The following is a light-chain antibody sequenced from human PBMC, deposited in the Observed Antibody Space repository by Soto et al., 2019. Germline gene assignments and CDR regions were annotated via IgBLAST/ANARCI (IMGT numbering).Light chain of an antibody. V-gene: IGKV1-9*01. CDR1: QGINRY. J-gene: IGKJ4*01. Sequence: IQSTQSPSSLSASVGDRVTITCRASQGINRYLAWYQEEPGKAPKLLIYASSTLQSGVPSRFSGSGSGTDFTLSISSLQPEDFGTYYCQQLHSYPLTFGGGTKVDIK. CDR2: ASS. CDR3: QQLHSYPLT.